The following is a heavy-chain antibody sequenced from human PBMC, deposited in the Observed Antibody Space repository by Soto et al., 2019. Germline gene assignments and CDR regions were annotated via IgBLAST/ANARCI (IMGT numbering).Heavy chain of an antibody. Sequence: EVQLLESGGGLVQPGGSLRLSCAVSGFSFSTYGVTWVRQAPGKGLEWVSGVSGGSGVTRYADSVKGRFTITGDKSKNTVYLHMNSLRVEDTAVYYCAKWNGYGDYWGQGTLVTVSS. CDR1: GFSFSTYG. D-gene: IGHD1-1*01. V-gene: IGHV3-23*01. CDR3: AKWNGYGDY. J-gene: IGHJ4*02. CDR2: VSGGSGVT.